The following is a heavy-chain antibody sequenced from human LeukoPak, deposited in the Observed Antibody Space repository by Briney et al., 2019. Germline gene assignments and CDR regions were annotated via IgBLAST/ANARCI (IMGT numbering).Heavy chain of an antibody. CDR3: ASAYDILTGLDY. V-gene: IGHV4-38-2*01. J-gene: IGHJ4*02. Sequence: SETLSLTCAVSGYSVSSGYYWGWIRQPPGKGLEWIGSMYHSGSTFYNPSPRSRVTISVDTSKNQFSLKLSSLTAADTAVYYCASAYDILTGLDYWGQGTLVTVSS. CDR2: MYHSGST. CDR1: GYSVSSGYY. D-gene: IGHD3-9*01.